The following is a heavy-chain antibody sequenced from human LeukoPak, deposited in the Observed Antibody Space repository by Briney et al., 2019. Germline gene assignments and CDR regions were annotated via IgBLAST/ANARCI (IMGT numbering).Heavy chain of an antibody. J-gene: IGHJ4*02. D-gene: IGHD6-13*01. V-gene: IGHV4-59*01. CDR2: IYHSGST. CDR1: GGSISSYY. CDR3: ARELKAAGSFDY. Sequence: SETLSLTCTVSGGSISSYYWSWIRQPPGKGLEWIGYIYHSGSTNYNPSLKSRVTISVDMSKNQFSLKLSSVTAADTAVYYCARELKAAGSFDYWGQGTLVTVSS.